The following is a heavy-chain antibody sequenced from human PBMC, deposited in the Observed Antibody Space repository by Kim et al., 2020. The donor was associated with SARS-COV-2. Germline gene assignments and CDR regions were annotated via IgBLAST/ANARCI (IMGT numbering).Heavy chain of an antibody. J-gene: IGHJ6*02. CDR2: ISWNGGGI. D-gene: IGHD3-3*02. Sequence: GGSLRLSCAASGFTFGDYAMHWVRQAPGKGLEWVAGISWNGGGIGYADSVKGRFTISRDNAKKSLYLQMNSLRAEDTALYYCANLPAFGMDVWGQGTTVTVSS. CDR1: GFTFGDYA. CDR3: ANLPAFGMDV. V-gene: IGHV3-9*01.